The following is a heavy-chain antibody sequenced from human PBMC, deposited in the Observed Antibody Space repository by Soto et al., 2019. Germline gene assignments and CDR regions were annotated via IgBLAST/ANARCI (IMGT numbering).Heavy chain of an antibody. V-gene: IGHV3-11*05. CDR1: GFTFSDYY. Sequence: GGSLRLSCAASGFTFSDYYMSWIRQAPGKGLEWVSYISSSSTYTNYADSVKGRFTISRDNAKNSLYLQMNSLRAEDTAVYYCAGDHHQYSGYDYVDYWGQGTMDRVAS. CDR3: AGDHHQYSGYDYVDY. D-gene: IGHD5-12*01. CDR2: ISSSSTYT. J-gene: IGHJ4*02.